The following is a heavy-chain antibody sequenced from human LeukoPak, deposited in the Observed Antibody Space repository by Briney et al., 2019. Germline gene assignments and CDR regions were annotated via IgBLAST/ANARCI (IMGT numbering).Heavy chain of an antibody. V-gene: IGHV3-23*01. J-gene: IGHJ6*04. CDR2: ISGGGGST. D-gene: IGHD2-2*01. Sequence: GGSLRLSCAASGFTFISHAMSGGRQAPGKGLEWVSAISGGGGSTYYADSVKGRFTISRENSKNTLYLQMNSLRAEDTAVYSCAKYLYQNYDYGMDVRGAGNPGTVSS. CDR3: AKYLYQNYDYGMDV. CDR1: GFTFISHA.